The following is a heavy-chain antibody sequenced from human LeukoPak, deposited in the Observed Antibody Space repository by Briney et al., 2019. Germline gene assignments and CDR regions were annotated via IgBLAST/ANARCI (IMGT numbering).Heavy chain of an antibody. Sequence: PGGSLRLSCAASGFTFSSYGMHWVRQAPGKGLEWVAFIRYDGSNKYYADSVKGRFTISRDNSKNTLYPQMNSLRAEDTAVYYCAKDRRSYSSGWYLDYWGQGTLVTVSS. J-gene: IGHJ4*02. CDR2: IRYDGSNK. CDR3: AKDRRSYSSGWYLDY. D-gene: IGHD6-19*01. CDR1: GFTFSSYG. V-gene: IGHV3-30*02.